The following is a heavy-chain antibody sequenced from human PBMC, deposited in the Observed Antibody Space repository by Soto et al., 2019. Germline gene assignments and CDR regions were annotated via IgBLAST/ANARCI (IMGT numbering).Heavy chain of an antibody. CDR2: LFYSGST. D-gene: IGHD3-22*01. Sequence: LSLTCTVSGCSVSSRNYYGGWIRQPPGKGLEWIGSLFYSGSTYYNPSLKSRVTISVDTSKNQFSLRLSSVTAADTAVYYCARHYGPPGDFYHSSGLFDSLGQGTLVTVCS. V-gene: IGHV4-39*01. CDR1: GCSVSSRNYY. CDR3: ARHYGPPGDFYHSSGLFDS. J-gene: IGHJ4*02.